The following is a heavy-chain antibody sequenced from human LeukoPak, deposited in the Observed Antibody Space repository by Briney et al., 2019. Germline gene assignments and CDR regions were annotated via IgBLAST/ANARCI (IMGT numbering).Heavy chain of an antibody. Sequence: PSETLSLTCAVYGGSFSGYYWSWIRQPPGKGLEWIGEINHSGSTNYNPSLKSRITISVDTSKNQFSLKLSSVTAADTAVYYCAKDFGSGWPTHYFDYWGQGTLVTVSS. V-gene: IGHV4-34*01. CDR1: GGSFSGYY. J-gene: IGHJ4*02. CDR3: AKDFGSGWPTHYFDY. D-gene: IGHD6-19*01. CDR2: INHSGST.